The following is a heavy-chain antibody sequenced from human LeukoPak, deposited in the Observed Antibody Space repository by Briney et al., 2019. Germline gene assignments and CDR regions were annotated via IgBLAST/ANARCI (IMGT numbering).Heavy chain of an antibody. D-gene: IGHD3-22*01. J-gene: IGHJ4*02. CDR1: GGTFSSYA. CDR3: ARAPPDSSGYYYVWYFDY. CDR2: IIPIFGTA. V-gene: IGHV1-69*05. Sequence: SVKVSCKASGGTFSSYAISWVRQAPGQGLEWMGGIIPIFGTANYAQKFQGRVTMTTDTSTSTAYMELRSLRSDDTAVYYCARAPPDSSGYYYVWYFDYWGQGALVTVSS.